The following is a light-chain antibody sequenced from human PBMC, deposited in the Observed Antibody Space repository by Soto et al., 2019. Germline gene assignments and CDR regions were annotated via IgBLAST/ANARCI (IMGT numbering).Light chain of an antibody. CDR2: GAS. J-gene: IGKJ4*01. Sequence: IVMTQSPATLSVSPGERATLSCWASQSISTNLAWYQQKPGQAPRLLIYGASTRATGIPARFSGSGSGTEFTLTISSLQSEDFAVYYCQQYNNWPPDLTFGGGTKVEIK. CDR3: QQYNNWPPDLT. V-gene: IGKV3-15*01. CDR1: QSISTN.